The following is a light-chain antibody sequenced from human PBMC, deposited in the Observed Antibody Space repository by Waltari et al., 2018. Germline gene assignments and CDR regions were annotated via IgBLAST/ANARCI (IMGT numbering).Light chain of an antibody. CDR3: QQSYSTPLYT. V-gene: IGKV1-39*01. CDR2: AAS. J-gene: IGKJ2*01. CDR1: QSISSY. Sequence: DIQMTKSPSSLSASVRDRVTITCRASQSISSYLNWYQQKPGKAPKLLIYAASSLQSGVPSRFSGSGSGTDFTLTISSLQPEDFATYYCQQSYSTPLYTFGQGTKLEIK.